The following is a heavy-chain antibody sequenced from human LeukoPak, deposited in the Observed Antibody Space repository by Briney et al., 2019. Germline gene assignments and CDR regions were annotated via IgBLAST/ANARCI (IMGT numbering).Heavy chain of an antibody. CDR3: AKDHGMYSSGWPHGY. CDR1: GFTFSSYA. J-gene: IGHJ4*02. V-gene: IGHV3-23*01. CDR2: ISGSGGST. Sequence: GSLRLSCAASGFTFSSYAMSWVRQAPGKGLEWVSAISGSGGSTYYADSVKGRFTISRDNSKNTLYLQMNSLRAEDTAVYYCAKDHGMYSSGWPHGYWGQGTLVTVSS. D-gene: IGHD6-19*01.